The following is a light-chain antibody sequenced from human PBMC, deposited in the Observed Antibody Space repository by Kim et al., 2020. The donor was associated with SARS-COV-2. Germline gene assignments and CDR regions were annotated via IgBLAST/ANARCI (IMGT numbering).Light chain of an antibody. CDR1: KLGDKY. Sequence: SYELTQPPSVSVSPGQTASITCSGDKLGDKYASWYQQRLGQAPVLVIYQDDKRPSGIPERFSGSNSGNTATLTISGTQAMDEADYYCQAWDSSTGVFGIGTKVTVL. V-gene: IGLV3-1*01. J-gene: IGLJ1*01. CDR2: QDD. CDR3: QAWDSSTGV.